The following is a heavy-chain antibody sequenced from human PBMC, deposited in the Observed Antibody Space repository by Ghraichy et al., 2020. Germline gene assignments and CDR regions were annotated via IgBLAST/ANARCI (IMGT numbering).Heavy chain of an antibody. D-gene: IGHD1-26*01. CDR1: GFTFSSYG. CDR3: ARSSNSGSSDLDY. Sequence: LSLTCAASGFTFSSYGMHWVRQAPGKGLEWVAVIWYDGSNKYYADSVKGRFTMSRDNSKNTLYLQMNSLRAEDTAVYYCARSSNSGSSDLDYWGQGTLVTVSS. V-gene: IGHV3-33*01. J-gene: IGHJ4*02. CDR2: IWYDGSNK.